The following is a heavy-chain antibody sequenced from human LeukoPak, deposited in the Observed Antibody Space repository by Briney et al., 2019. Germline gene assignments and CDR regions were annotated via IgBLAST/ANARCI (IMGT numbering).Heavy chain of an antibody. D-gene: IGHD3-22*01. CDR3: ARVSGSSGYYQYYYYYYYMDV. J-gene: IGHJ6*03. CDR1: GGSFSGYY. CDR2: INHSGST. V-gene: IGHV4-34*01. Sequence: SETLSLTCAVHGGSFSGYYWSWIRQPPGKGLEWIGEINHSGSTNYNPSLKSRVTISVDTSKNQFSLKLSSVTAADTAVYYCARVSGSSGYYQYYYYYYYMDVWGKGTTVTVSS.